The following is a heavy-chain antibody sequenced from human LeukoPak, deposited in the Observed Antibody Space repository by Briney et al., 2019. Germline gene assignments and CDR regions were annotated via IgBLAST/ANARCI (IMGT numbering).Heavy chain of an antibody. CDR3: TRVAHGDYWFDP. J-gene: IGHJ5*02. CDR1: GFTFSSYD. V-gene: IGHV3-13*01. CDR2: IGTAGDT. D-gene: IGHD4-17*01. Sequence: GGSLRLSCAASGFTFSSYDMHWVRQATGKGLEWVSAIGTAGDTYYPGSVKGRFTISRENAKNSLYLQMNSLRAGDTAVYYCTRVAHGDYWFDPWGQGTQVTVSS.